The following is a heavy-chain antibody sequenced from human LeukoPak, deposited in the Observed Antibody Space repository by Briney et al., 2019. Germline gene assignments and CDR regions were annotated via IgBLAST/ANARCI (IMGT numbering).Heavy chain of an antibody. V-gene: IGHV4-61*02. J-gene: IGHJ4*02. CDR1: GGSISSGSYY. D-gene: IGHD3/OR15-3a*01. Sequence: PSETLSLTCTVSGGSISSGSYYWSWIRQPAGKGLEWIVRIYTSGSTNYNPSLKSRVTISVDTSKNQFSLKLSSVTAADTAVYYWGSGRGLGWDYFDYWGQGTLSPSPQ. CDR3: GSGRGLGWDYFDY. CDR2: IYTSGST.